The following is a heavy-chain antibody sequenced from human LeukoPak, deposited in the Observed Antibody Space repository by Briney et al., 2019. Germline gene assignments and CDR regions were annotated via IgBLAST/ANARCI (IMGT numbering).Heavy chain of an antibody. J-gene: IGHJ4*02. Sequence: PGGSLRLSCAASGFTYSSYSMNWVRQAPGKRLEWVSSISSSTTYIYYGDSVKGRFTISRDNAKNSLYLQMNSLRAEDSAVYYCARGLSIPGGDSDYWGQGTLVAVSS. D-gene: IGHD2-21*02. CDR1: GFTYSSYS. CDR2: ISSSTTYI. V-gene: IGHV3-21*01. CDR3: ARGLSIPGGDSDY.